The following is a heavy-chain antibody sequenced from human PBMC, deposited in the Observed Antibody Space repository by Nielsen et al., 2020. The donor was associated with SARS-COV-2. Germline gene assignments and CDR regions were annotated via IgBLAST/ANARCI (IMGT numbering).Heavy chain of an antibody. V-gene: IGHV3-30*03. Sequence: GGSLRLSCAASGFTFSSYGMHWVRQAPGKGLEWVAVISYDGSNKYYADSVKGRFTISRDNSKNTLYLQMNSLRAEDTAVYYCARSAYSSSWYGHYYYYYMDVWGKGTTVTVSS. CDR3: ARSAYSSSWYGHYYYYYMDV. CDR1: GFTFSSYG. CDR2: ISYDGSNK. J-gene: IGHJ6*03. D-gene: IGHD6-13*01.